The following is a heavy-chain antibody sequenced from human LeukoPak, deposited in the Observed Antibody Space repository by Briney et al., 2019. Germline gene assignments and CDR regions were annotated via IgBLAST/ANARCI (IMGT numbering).Heavy chain of an antibody. D-gene: IGHD4-11*01. CDR3: ARDGAYSSFDY. Sequence: GGSLRLSCGASEFTFTNSWMAWVRQAPGKGLEWVATIRPDGGETNYVDSVKGRFTISRDNAKNSVFLQMTSLRADDTAVYFCARDGAYSSFDYWGQGTRVAVSS. CDR2: IRPDGGET. V-gene: IGHV3-7*01. CDR1: EFTFTNSW. J-gene: IGHJ4*02.